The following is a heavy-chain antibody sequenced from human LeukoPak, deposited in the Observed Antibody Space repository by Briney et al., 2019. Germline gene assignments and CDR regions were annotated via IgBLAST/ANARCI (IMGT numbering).Heavy chain of an antibody. J-gene: IGHJ4*02. D-gene: IGHD3-22*01. CDR1: GYTFTGYY. Sequence: GASVKVSCKASGYTFTGYYMHWVRQAPGQGLEWMGWINPNSGGTNYAQKFQGRVTMTRDTSISTAYMELSGLRSDDTAVYYCARDRSYYYDSSGLSPWGQGTLVTVSS. V-gene: IGHV1-2*02. CDR3: ARDRSYYYDSSGLSP. CDR2: INPNSGGT.